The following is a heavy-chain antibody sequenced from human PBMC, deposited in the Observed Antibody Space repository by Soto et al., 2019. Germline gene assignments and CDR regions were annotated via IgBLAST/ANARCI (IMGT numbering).Heavy chain of an antibody. Sequence: ASVKVSCKASGYTFPSYGISWVRQAPGQGLEWMGWISAYNGYTNYAQKLQGRVTMTTDTSTGEAYMKLRSLRSDDTAVYCCASVGVVVPAAISGWFDPWGQGTLVTVSS. CDR3: ASVGVVVPAAISGWFDP. CDR2: ISAYNGYT. CDR1: GYTFPSYG. J-gene: IGHJ5*02. V-gene: IGHV1-18*01. D-gene: IGHD2-2*01.